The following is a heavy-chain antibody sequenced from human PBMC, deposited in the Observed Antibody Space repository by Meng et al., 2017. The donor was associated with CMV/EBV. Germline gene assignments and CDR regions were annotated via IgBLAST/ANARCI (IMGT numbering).Heavy chain of an antibody. J-gene: IGHJ5*02. Sequence: QVQLQQGGAGLLKPSETLSLTCAVYGGSFSGYYWSWIRQPPGKGLEWIGEINHSGSTNYNPSLKSRVTISVDTSKNQFSLKLSSVTAADTAVYYCARGVGGWFDPWGQGTLVTVPS. CDR2: INHSGST. V-gene: IGHV4-34*01. D-gene: IGHD1-26*01. CDR1: GGSFSGYY. CDR3: ARGVGGWFDP.